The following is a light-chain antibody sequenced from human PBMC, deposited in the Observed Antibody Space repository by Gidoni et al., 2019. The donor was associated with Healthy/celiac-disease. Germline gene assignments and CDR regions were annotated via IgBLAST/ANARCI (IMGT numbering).Light chain of an antibody. V-gene: IGKV3-15*01. CDR1: QSVSSN. Sequence: EIVMTQSPATLSVSPGERATLHCRSSQSVSSNVAWSQHKPGQAPRLLIYVASTRATSIPAMFSCSVSGTEFPLTISSLQSEDFAVYYCHPYNNWPLSFGQGTKVEIK. J-gene: IGKJ1*01. CDR2: VAS. CDR3: HPYNNWPLS.